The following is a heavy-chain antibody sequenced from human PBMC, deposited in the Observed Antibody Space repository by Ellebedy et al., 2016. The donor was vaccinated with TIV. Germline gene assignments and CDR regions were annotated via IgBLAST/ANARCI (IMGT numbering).Heavy chain of an antibody. Sequence: PGGSLRLSCVVSGFSVSSNYMSRVRQAPGKGLEWVSGIYIGGTTYYSDAVKGRITISRDNSKNTLYLQMDSLRVEDTAVYYCARDGLGGPDFWGQGTLVTVSS. D-gene: IGHD3-10*01. CDR1: GFSVSSNY. J-gene: IGHJ4*02. CDR2: IYIGGTT. CDR3: ARDGLGGPDF. V-gene: IGHV3-66*01.